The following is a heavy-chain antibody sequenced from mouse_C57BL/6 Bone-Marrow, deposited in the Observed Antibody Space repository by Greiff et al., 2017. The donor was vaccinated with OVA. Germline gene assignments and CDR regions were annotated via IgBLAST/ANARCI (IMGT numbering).Heavy chain of an antibody. CDR3: ARCGSSQYWYFDV. J-gene: IGHJ1*03. CDR2: INPNNGGT. D-gene: IGHD1-1*01. CDR1: GYTFTDYY. Sequence: EVQLQQSGPELVKPGASVKISCKASGYTFTDYYMNWVKQSHGKSLEWIGDINPNNGGTSYNQKFKGKATLTVDKSSSTAYMELRSLTSEDSAVDYCARCGSSQYWYFDVWGTGTTVTVSS. V-gene: IGHV1-26*01.